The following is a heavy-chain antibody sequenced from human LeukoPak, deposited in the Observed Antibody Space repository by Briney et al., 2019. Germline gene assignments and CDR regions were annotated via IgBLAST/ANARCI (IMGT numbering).Heavy chain of an antibody. D-gene: IGHD2-21*02. CDR2: IKDFGSEK. J-gene: IGHJ4*02. CDR3: VRTRVVVTAYFDY. V-gene: IGHV3-7*01. CDR1: GFTFSNYW. Sequence: RGSLRLSCAASGFTFSNYWMSWVRQAPGKGLEWVANIKDFGSEKYYVDSVKGRFTISRDNAKNSLYLQMNSLRAEDTALYYCVRTRVVVTAYFDYWGQGTLVTVSS.